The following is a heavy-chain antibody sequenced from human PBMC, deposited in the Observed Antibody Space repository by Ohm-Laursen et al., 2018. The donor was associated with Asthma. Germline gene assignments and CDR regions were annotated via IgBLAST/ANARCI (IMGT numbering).Heavy chain of an antibody. D-gene: IGHD3-3*01. CDR3: ARDPVTIFGVVAPMDV. V-gene: IGHV4-61*01. CDR1: GGSVSSGSYY. CDR2: TYYSGNT. J-gene: IGHJ6*02. Sequence: SETLSLTCTVSGGSVSSGSYYWSWIRQPPGMGLEWIGYTYYSGNTNYNPSLKSRATISVDTSKNQFSLKLSSVTAADTAVFYCARDPVTIFGVVAPMDVWGQGTTVTVSS.